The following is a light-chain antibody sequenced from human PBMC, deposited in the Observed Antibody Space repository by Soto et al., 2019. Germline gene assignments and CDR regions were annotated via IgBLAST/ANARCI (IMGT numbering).Light chain of an antibody. Sequence: QSVMTQPASVSESPGQSITISCAGTSSDVGGYNHVSWYQQHADKAPKLLIHEVSNRPSGVSNRFPGSKSGNTASMTISGLQAEDEADYYCISYASSSTEVFGTGTKGTVL. J-gene: IGLJ1*01. CDR3: ISYASSSTEV. V-gene: IGLV2-14*01. CDR1: SSDVGGYNH. CDR2: EVS.